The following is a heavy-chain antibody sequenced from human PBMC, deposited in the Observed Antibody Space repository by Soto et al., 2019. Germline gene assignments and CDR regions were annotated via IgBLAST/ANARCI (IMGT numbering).Heavy chain of an antibody. CDR1: GFTFSSYG. D-gene: IGHD6-19*01. CDR2: MSYDGSNK. J-gene: IGHJ4*02. V-gene: IGHV3-30*18. Sequence: GGSLRLSCAASGFTFSSYGMHWVRQAPGKGLEWVAVMSYDGSNKYYADSVKGRFTISRDNSKNTLYLQMNSLRAEDTAVYYCAKDLLKKTPIAVAGRGVDYWGQGTLVTVSS. CDR3: AKDLLKKTPIAVAGRGVDY.